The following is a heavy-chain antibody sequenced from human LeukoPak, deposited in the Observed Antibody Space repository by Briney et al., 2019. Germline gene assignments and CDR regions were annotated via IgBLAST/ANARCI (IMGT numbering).Heavy chain of an antibody. CDR2: ISWNSGSI. CDR1: GFTFDDYA. Sequence: GGSLRLSCEASGFTFDDYAMHWVRQAPGKGLEWVSGISWNSGSIGYADSVKGRFTISRDNAKNSLYLQMNSLRAEDTALYYCAKDYSSWSMGAFDIWGQGTMVTVPS. J-gene: IGHJ3*02. D-gene: IGHD6-13*01. CDR3: AKDYSSWSMGAFDI. V-gene: IGHV3-9*01.